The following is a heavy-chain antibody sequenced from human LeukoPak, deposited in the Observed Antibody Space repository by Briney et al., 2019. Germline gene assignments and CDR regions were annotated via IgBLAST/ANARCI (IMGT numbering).Heavy chain of an antibody. CDR1: GFTFRSYA. Sequence: GGSLRLSCAASGFTFRSYAMSWVRQAPGKGLEWVSAISGSGGLTYYADSVKGRFTVSRDNSKNSLYLQMNSLRAEDTAVYYCARDPTYYYGSGSYFDYWGQGTLVTVSS. V-gene: IGHV3-23*01. CDR3: ARDPTYYYGSGSYFDY. D-gene: IGHD3-10*01. J-gene: IGHJ4*02. CDR2: ISGSGGLT.